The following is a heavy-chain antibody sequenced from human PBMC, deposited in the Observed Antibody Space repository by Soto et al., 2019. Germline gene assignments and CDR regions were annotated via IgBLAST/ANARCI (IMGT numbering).Heavy chain of an antibody. J-gene: IGHJ1*01. D-gene: IGHD2-15*01. CDR2: ISATGATT. Sequence: PGGSLRLSCVASGFTFSDYAMTWVRQAPGKGLEWVSVISATGATTYYADSVRGRFTISRDNSKNTLNPQMNDLRVEDTAVIYCAKGRKSTEKDIAVMLAAASSIQHWGQGTLVTVS. V-gene: IGHV3-23*01. CDR1: GFTFSDYA. CDR3: AKGRKSTEKDIAVMLAAASSIQH.